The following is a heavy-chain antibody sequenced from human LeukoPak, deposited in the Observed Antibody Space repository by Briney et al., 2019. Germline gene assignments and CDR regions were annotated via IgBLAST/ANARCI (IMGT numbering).Heavy chain of an antibody. V-gene: IGHV3-23*01. D-gene: IGHD3-3*01. CDR3: AQAEKRESGHRFQH. Sequence: GRSLRLSCAASGSTFNNYAMNWVRQGPGEGLEWVSAISGTGGSAYYADSVKGRFTVSRDNSKNTLYLEMNSLRADDTAVYYCAQAEKRESGHRFQHWGQGILVTVSS. CDR2: ISGTGGSA. CDR1: GSTFNNYA. J-gene: IGHJ1*01.